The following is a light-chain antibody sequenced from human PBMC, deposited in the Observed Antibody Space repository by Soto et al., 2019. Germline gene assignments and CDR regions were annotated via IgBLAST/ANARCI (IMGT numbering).Light chain of an antibody. J-gene: IGKJ1*01. CDR3: QQFYNYPRT. CDR1: QDIGTY. Sequence: AIRMTQSPSSFSASTGDRVSITCRATQDIGTYLAWYQQIPGKAPKLLIYDASTLQTGVPSRFSGSGSGTDFTLTISYLQSEDFGTYYCQQFYNYPRTFGQGTKVDSK. CDR2: DAS. V-gene: IGKV1-8*01.